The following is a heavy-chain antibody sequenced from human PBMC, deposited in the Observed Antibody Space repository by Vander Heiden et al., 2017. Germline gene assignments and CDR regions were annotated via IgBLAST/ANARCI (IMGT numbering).Heavy chain of an antibody. CDR1: GGSISSSSFY. J-gene: IGHJ5*02. Sequence: QLQLQESGPGLVKPSETLSLTCTVSGGSISSSSFYWGCIRQPPGKGLEWIGSIYYSGSTYYTPSLKSRVTISVDTSKNQFSLKLSSVTAADTAVYYCARTYYYGSGSYWTFDPWGQGTLVTVSS. CDR3: ARTYYYGSGSYWTFDP. CDR2: IYYSGST. D-gene: IGHD3-10*01. V-gene: IGHV4-39*01.